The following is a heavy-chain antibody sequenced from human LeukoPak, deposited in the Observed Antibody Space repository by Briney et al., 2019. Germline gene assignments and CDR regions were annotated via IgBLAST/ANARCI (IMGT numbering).Heavy chain of an antibody. D-gene: IGHD2-15*01. J-gene: IGHJ4*02. Sequence: KPSETLSLTCAVDGVSFSGYYWGWVRQPPGKGREWIGEINHSGSTNYNPSRKRRVTISVDTSKNQFALKLTSVTAADSAVYYCARDGSPSCSGGSCYSIDFWGQGALVTVSS. CDR1: GVSFSGYY. CDR2: INHSGST. V-gene: IGHV4-34*01. CDR3: ARDGSPSCSGGSCYSIDF.